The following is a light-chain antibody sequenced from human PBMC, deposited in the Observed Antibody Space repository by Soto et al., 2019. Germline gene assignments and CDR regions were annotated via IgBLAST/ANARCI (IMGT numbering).Light chain of an antibody. J-gene: IGLJ1*01. CDR1: SSNIGADYD. Sequence: QSVLSQPPSVSGAPGQRVTISCTGSSSNIGADYDAHWFQQVPGTAPKLLIYGSTNRPSGVPDRFSGSKSGTSASLAITGLQAEDEADYYCQSYDSSLGGNYVFGTGTKVTV. V-gene: IGLV1-40*01. CDR3: QSYDSSLGGNYV. CDR2: GST.